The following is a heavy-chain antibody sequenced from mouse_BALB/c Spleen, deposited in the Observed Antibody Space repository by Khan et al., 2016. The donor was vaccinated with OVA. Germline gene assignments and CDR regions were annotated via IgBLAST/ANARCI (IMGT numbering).Heavy chain of an antibody. CDR1: GFTFSDYG. D-gene: IGHD1-2*01. CDR3: VRGLRLFDY. Sequence: EVELVESGGGLVQPGGSRKLSCAASGFTFSDYGMAWVRQAPGKGPEWVAFISTLAYSIYYADTVTGRFTISRETAKNTLYLEMSSLRSEDTAKYYCVRGLRLFDYWGQGTLVTVSA. J-gene: IGHJ3*01. V-gene: IGHV5-15*02. CDR2: ISTLAYSI.